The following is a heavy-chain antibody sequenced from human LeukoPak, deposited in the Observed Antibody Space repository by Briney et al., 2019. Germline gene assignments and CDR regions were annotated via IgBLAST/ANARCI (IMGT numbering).Heavy chain of an antibody. Sequence: PGRSLRLSCAASGFTFHDYAMHWIRQAPGKGLEWVSVISWNSGSVAYADSVSGRFTISKDNDKNSLYLEIYSLRPEDTALYYCAKDGIGGETFNWFDPWGEGTLVTVSS. CDR2: ISWNSGSV. V-gene: IGHV3-9*01. CDR3: AKDGIGGETFNWFDP. J-gene: IGHJ5*02. CDR1: GFTFHDYA. D-gene: IGHD1-14*01.